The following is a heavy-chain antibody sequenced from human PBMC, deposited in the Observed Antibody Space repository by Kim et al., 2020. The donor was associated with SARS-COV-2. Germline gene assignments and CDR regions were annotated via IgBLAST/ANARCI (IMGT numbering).Heavy chain of an antibody. V-gene: IGHV3-23*01. CDR3: AKDLSSSSMAVYFDY. Sequence: DCGKGRLTIYRENSKNTLYLQMNSLRAEDTAVYYCAKDLSSSSMAVYFDYWGQGTLVTVSS. D-gene: IGHD6-6*01. J-gene: IGHJ4*02.